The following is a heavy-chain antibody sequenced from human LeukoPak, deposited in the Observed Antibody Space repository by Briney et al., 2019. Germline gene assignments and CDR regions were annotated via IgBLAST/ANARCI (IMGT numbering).Heavy chain of an antibody. CDR2: ISYDGSNK. CDR3: ATPPTIAAAGHDY. CDR1: GLTFSSYA. V-gene: IGHV3-30*04. Sequence: GGSLRLSCAASGLTFSSYAMHWVRQAPGKGLEWVAVISYDGSNKYYADSVKGRFTISRDNSKNTLYLQMNSLRAEDTAVYYCATPPTIAAAGHDYWGQGTLVTVSS. D-gene: IGHD6-13*01. J-gene: IGHJ4*02.